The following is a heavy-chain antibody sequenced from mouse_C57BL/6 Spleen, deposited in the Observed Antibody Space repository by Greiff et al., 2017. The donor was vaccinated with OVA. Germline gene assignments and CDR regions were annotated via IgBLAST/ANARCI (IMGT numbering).Heavy chain of an antibody. CDR2: IYPSDSET. V-gene: IGHV1-61*01. CDR1: GYTFTSYW. Sequence: VQLQQPGAELVRPGSSVKLSCKASGYTFTSYWMDWVKQRPGQGLEWIGNIYPSDSETHYNQKFKDKATLTVDKSSSTAYMQLSSLTSEDSAVYYCARVDGYYWYFDVWGTGTTVTVSS. J-gene: IGHJ1*03. D-gene: IGHD2-3*01. CDR3: ARVDGYYWYFDV.